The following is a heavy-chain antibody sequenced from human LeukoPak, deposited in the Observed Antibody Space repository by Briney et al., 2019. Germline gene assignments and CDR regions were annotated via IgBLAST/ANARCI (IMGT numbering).Heavy chain of an antibody. CDR2: IKQVGSGK. V-gene: IGHV3-7*01. J-gene: IGHJ4*02. Sequence: GGSLRLSCAASGFTFRTYWMGWVRQAPGKGLEWVANIKQVGSGKFYVDSMKGRFTISRDNAKNSLYLQMNSLRAEDTAVYYCATLPYYYFDYWGQGALVTVSS. D-gene: IGHD1-26*01. CDR1: GFTFRTYW. CDR3: ATLPYYYFDY.